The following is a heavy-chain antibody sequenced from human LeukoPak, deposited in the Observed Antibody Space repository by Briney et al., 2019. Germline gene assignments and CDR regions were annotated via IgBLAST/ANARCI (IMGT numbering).Heavy chain of an antibody. J-gene: IGHJ5*02. Sequence: PGGSLRLSCAASGFTFSRFGMNWVRQAPGKGLEWVALIWYDGSNKEYAESVKGRFTISRDNSKNTLYLQMNSLRDEDTAVYYCARDQGTSTTAPKRKGRFDPWGQGTLVTVSS. V-gene: IGHV3-33*08. D-gene: IGHD1-1*01. CDR2: IWYDGSNK. CDR3: ARDQGTSTTAPKRKGRFDP. CDR1: GFTFSRFG.